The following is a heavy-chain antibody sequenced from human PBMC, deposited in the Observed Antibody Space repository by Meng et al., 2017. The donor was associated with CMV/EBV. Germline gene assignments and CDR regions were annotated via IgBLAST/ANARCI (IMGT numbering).Heavy chain of an antibody. CDR2: IYYSGST. V-gene: IGHV4-59*12. Sequence: GSLRLSCTVSDGSISSYYWSWIRQPPGKGLEWIGYIYYSGSTNYNPSLKSRVTISVDTSKNQFSLKLSSVTAADTAVYYCAREVGSRGWFDPWGQGTLVTVSS. D-gene: IGHD6-13*01. J-gene: IGHJ5*02. CDR1: DGSISSYY. CDR3: AREVGSRGWFDP.